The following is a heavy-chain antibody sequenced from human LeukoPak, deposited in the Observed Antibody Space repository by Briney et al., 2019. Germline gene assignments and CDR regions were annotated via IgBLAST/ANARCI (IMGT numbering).Heavy chain of an antibody. D-gene: IGHD1-26*01. CDR1: GGPISSYD. Sequence: SETLSLTCTVSGGPISSYDWRWIRQPPGRGLEWIAYIYYSGSTNYNTSLKSRVTISVDTSKNQFTLKLSSDTTAETAVYYCVRHIYGSYYYGMDVWGQGTTVTVSS. CDR3: VRHIYGSYYYGMDV. CDR2: IYYSGST. J-gene: IGHJ6*02. V-gene: IGHV4-59*08.